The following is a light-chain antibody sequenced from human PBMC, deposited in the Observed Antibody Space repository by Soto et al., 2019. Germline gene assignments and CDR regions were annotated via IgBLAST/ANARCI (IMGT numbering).Light chain of an antibody. CDR1: QGIANF. Sequence: IQLTQSPSSLSASVGDRVTISCRASQGIANFLAWYQQKPGKAPKLLIYGASTLQSGVPSRFSGRGSGTDFTLTISSLQPEDFEPYYCQQLNSFPIPFGPGTKVDIK. V-gene: IGKV1-9*01. CDR3: QQLNSFPIP. J-gene: IGKJ3*01. CDR2: GAS.